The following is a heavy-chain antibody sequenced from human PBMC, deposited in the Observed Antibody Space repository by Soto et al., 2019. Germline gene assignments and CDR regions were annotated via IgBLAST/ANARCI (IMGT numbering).Heavy chain of an antibody. J-gene: IGHJ3*02. CDR3: ARWALNTLKDAFDI. CDR1: GGSISSSRCH. D-gene: IGHD2-2*02. Sequence: SETLSVTCTVSGGSISSSRCHWGWIRQPPGKGLEWIGSIYYSGSTYYNPSLKSRVTISVDTSKNQFSLKLSSVTAADTAVYYCARWALNTLKDAFDIWGQGTMVTVSS. CDR2: IYYSGST. V-gene: IGHV4-39*01.